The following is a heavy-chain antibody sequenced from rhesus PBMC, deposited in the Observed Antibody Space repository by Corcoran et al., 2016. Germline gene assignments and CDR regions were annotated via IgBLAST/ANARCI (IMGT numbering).Heavy chain of an antibody. D-gene: IGHD6-13*01. CDR1: GGSISSNY. Sequence: QVQLQESGPGLVKPSETLSLTCAVYGGSISSNYWSWIRQPPGKGLEWIGRIRIGGSTNYNPSLKSLVTISIDTSKNQFSLKLSSVTAADTAVYYCARDVGSWSPYFDYWGQGVLVTVSS. CDR3: ARDVGSWSPYFDY. J-gene: IGHJ4*01. CDR2: IRIGGST. V-gene: IGHV4-160*01.